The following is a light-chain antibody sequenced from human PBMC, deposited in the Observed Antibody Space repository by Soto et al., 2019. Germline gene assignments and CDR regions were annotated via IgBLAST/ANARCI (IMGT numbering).Light chain of an antibody. CDR2: KAS. V-gene: IGKV1-5*03. CDR1: QTISSW. J-gene: IGKJ1*01. Sequence: DIQMTQSPSSLSASVGDRVTITCRASQTISSWLAWYQQKPGKAPKLLIYKASTLKSGVLSRFSGSGSGTEFTLTISSLQPDDFATYYCQHYNSYSEAFGQGTKVELK. CDR3: QHYNSYSEA.